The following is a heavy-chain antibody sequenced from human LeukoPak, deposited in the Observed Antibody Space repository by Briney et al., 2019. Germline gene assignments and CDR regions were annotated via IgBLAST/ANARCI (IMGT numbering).Heavy chain of an antibody. V-gene: IGHV3-74*01. D-gene: IGHD3-22*01. J-gene: IGHJ4*02. CDR1: GFTLSSYW. Sequence: PGGSLRLSCAASGFTLSSYWMHWVRQAPGKGLVWVSRINSQGSSASYADSVKGRFTISRDNAKNSLYLQMNSLRVEDTALYYCAKDLDPYYDSSGYYSAGLDYWGQGTLVTVSS. CDR3: AKDLDPYYDSSGYYSAGLDY. CDR2: INSQGSSA.